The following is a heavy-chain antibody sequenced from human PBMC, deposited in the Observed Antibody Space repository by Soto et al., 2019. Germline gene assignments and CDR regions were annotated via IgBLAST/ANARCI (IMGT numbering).Heavy chain of an antibody. J-gene: IGHJ6*02. V-gene: IGHV5-51*01. D-gene: IGHD6-19*01. CDR3: ARVPDSSLGTMDV. CDR2: VFPGDSDT. CDR1: GYSFTTYW. Sequence: GESLKISCKGSGYSFTTYWIGWVRQLPGQGLEWMGVVFPGDSDTRYSPSFQGQVTMSADPSTNTAYLEWSSLTAADSAMYYCARVPDSSLGTMDVWGQGTTVTVSS.